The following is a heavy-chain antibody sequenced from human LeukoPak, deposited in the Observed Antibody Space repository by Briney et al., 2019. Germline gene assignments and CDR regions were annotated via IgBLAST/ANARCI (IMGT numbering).Heavy chain of an antibody. CDR2: INHSGST. D-gene: IGHD5-18*01. J-gene: IGHJ4*02. Sequence: RSSETLSLTCAVYGGSFSGYYWSWIRQSPGKGLEWIGVINHSGSTNYNPSLKSRVTVSVDTSKNQFSLNLSSVTAADTAVYYCARNSYSYGYLTGYYFDFWGQGTLVTVSS. CDR1: GGSFSGYY. CDR3: ARNSYSYGYLTGYYFDF. V-gene: IGHV4-34*01.